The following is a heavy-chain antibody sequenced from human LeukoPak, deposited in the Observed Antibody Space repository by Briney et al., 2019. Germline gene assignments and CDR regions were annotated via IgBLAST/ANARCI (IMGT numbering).Heavy chain of an antibody. V-gene: IGHV4-59*01. CDR2: IYYSGST. J-gene: IGHJ4*02. CDR3: ARTSYATYYFDY. D-gene: IGHD3-16*01. CDR1: GGSISSYY. Sequence: SETLSLTCTVYGGSISSYYWSWIRQPPGKGLEWIGYIYYSGSTNYNPSLKSRVTISVDTSKNQFSLKLSSVTAADTAVYYCARTSYATYYFDYWGQGTLVTVSS.